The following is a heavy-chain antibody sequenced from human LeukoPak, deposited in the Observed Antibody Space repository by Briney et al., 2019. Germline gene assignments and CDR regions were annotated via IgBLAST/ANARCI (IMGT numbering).Heavy chain of an antibody. V-gene: IGHV3-7*01. D-gene: IGHD6-6*01. Sequence: GGSLRLSCAASGFTFSSYWMSWVRQAPGKGLEWVANIKQDGSEKYYVDSVKGRFTISRDNAKNSLYLQMNSPRAEDTAVYYCASRSVAARGGYFDYWGQGTLVTVSS. CDR2: IKQDGSEK. CDR3: ASRSVAARGGYFDY. J-gene: IGHJ4*02. CDR1: GFTFSSYW.